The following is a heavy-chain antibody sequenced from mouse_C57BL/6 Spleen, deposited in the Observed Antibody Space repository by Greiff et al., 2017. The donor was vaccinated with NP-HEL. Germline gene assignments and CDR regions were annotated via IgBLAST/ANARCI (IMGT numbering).Heavy chain of an antibody. V-gene: IGHV1-69*01. Sequence: QVQLKQPGAELVMPGASVKLSCKASGYTFTSYWMHWVKQRPGQGLEWIGEIDPSDSYTNYNQKFKGKSTLTVDKSSSTAYMQLSSLTSEDSAVYYCARDYYGSSPYYFDYWGQGTTLTVSS. CDR1: GYTFTSYW. CDR2: IDPSDSYT. D-gene: IGHD1-1*01. J-gene: IGHJ2*01. CDR3: ARDYYGSSPYYFDY.